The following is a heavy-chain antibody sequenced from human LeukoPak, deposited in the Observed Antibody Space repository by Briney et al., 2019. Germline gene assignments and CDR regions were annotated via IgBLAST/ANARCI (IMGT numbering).Heavy chain of an antibody. V-gene: IGHV3-7*01. Sequence: GGSLRLSCAVSGFTFSTYWMSWVRQAPGKVLEWVANIKQDGSEKDYVDSVKGRFTISRDNAKNSLYLQMNSLRAEDTAVYYWARVYSSSSGRALDYWGQGTLVTVSS. CDR3: ARVYSSSSGRALDY. J-gene: IGHJ4*02. D-gene: IGHD6-6*01. CDR1: GFTFSTYW. CDR2: IKQDGSEK.